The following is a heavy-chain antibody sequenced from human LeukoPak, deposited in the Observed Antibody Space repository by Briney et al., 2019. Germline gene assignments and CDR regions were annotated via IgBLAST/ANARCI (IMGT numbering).Heavy chain of an antibody. CDR3: AKYYGSGSRFFDY. D-gene: IGHD3-10*01. J-gene: IGHJ4*02. CDR2: IDSSGGGI. Sequence: ETLSLTCTVSGGSISNYYWSWIRQPPGKGLEWVAVIDSSGGGIHYAVTGRFAISRDNSKNTLYLQMNSLKAEDTAVYYCAKYYGSGSRFFDYWGQGTLVTVSS. CDR1: GGSISNYY. V-gene: IGHV3-23*01.